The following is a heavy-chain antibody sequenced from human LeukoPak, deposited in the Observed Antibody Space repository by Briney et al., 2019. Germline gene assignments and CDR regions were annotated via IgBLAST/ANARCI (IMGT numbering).Heavy chain of an antibody. Sequence: GGSLRLSCAASGFTFSSYGMHWVRQAPGKGLEWVAFIRYDGSNKYYADSVKGRFTISRDNSKNTLYLQMNSLRAQDTAVYYCAKDMTTTLVGWGQGTLVTVSS. V-gene: IGHV3-30*02. D-gene: IGHD4-11*01. CDR2: IRYDGSNK. CDR1: GFTFSSYG. CDR3: AKDMTTTLVG. J-gene: IGHJ4*02.